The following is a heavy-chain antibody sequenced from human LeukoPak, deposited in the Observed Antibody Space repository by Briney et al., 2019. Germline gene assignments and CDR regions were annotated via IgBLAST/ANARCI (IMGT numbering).Heavy chain of an antibody. CDR3: AVTGETGGIQLWFDY. V-gene: IGHV1-69*05. CDR2: FIPIFGTA. CDR1: GGTFSSCA. Sequence: SETLSFNASGGTFSSCAISWVWHAPGQGLEWMGGFIPIFGTANYAQKFQGRVTITTDESMSKAYMELSSLRSEDTAVYYCAVTGETGGIQLWFDYWGQGTLVTVSS. J-gene: IGHJ4*02. D-gene: IGHD5-18*01.